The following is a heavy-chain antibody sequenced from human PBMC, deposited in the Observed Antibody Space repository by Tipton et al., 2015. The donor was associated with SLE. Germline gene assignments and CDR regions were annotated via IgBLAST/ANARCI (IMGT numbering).Heavy chain of an antibody. CDR1: GGSFSVYY. J-gene: IGHJ6*03. CDR3: ARAFRETRTYYYYYMDV. CDR2: IYYSGST. D-gene: IGHD3-10*01. Sequence: TLSLTCAVYGGSFSVYYWSWIRQPPGKGLEWIGYIYYSGSTNYNPSLKSRVTISVDTSKNQFSLKLSSVTAADTAVYYCARAFRETRTYYYYYMDVWGKGTTVTVSS. V-gene: IGHV4-59*01.